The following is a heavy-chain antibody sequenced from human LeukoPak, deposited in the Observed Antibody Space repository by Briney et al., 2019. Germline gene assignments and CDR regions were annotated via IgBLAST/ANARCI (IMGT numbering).Heavy chain of an antibody. J-gene: IGHJ4*02. CDR3: AKEEQYSYAI. CDR2: ISYDGSNK. Sequence: PGRSLRPSCAASGFTFSSYGMHWVRQAPGKGLEWVAVISYDGSNKYYADSVKGRFTISRDNSKNTLYLQMNSLRAEDTAVYYCAKEEQYSYAIWGQGTLVTVSS. CDR1: GFTFSSYG. D-gene: IGHD5-18*01. V-gene: IGHV3-30*18.